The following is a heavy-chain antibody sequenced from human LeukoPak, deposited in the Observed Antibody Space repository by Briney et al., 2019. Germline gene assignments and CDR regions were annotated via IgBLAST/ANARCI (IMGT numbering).Heavy chain of an antibody. V-gene: IGHV4-59*08. J-gene: IGHJ4*02. CDR1: GGSISSYY. CDR3: AGDYGDESFDY. CDR2: IYYSGST. D-gene: IGHD4-17*01. Sequence: SETLSLTCTVSGGSISSYYWSWIRQPPGKGLEWIGYIYYSGSTNYNPSLKSRVTISVDTSKSQFSLKLSSVTAADTAVYYCAGDYGDESFDYWGQGTLVTVSS.